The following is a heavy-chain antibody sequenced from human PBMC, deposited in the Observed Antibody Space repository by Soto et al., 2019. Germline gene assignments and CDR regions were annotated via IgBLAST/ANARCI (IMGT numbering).Heavy chain of an antibody. CDR2: ISSSGSTI. CDR3: AISITIFGVVILVYFDY. Sequence: PGGSLRLSCAASGFTFSGYYMSWIRQAPGKGLEWVSYISSSGSTIYYVDSVKGRFTISRDNAKNSLYLQMNSLRAEDTSVYYCAISITIFGVVILVYFDYWGQGTLVTVSS. CDR1: GFTFSGYY. V-gene: IGHV3-11*01. D-gene: IGHD3-3*01. J-gene: IGHJ4*02.